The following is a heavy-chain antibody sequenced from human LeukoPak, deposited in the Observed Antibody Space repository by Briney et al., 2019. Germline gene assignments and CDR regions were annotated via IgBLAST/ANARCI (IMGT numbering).Heavy chain of an antibody. CDR3: ARDAGVVVVPAAPIL. D-gene: IGHD2-2*01. V-gene: IGHV1-18*01. CDR1: GDIFSNYG. J-gene: IGHJ4*02. Sequence: ASVKVSCKAFGDIFSNYGIAWVRQAPGQGLEWIGWVSGNNGNGNRAQKFQGRVTMTIDTSTSTAYMELRSLRSDDTAVYFCARDAGVVVVPAAPILWGQGTLVTVSS. CDR2: VSGNNGNG.